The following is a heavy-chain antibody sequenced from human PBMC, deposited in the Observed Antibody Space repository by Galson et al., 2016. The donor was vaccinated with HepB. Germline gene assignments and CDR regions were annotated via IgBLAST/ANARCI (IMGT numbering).Heavy chain of an antibody. CDR2: ISGSGAGS. D-gene: IGHD3-10*01. Sequence: SLRLSCAASGFTFNIYAISWVRLAPGKGLEWVSTISGSGAGSYYAESVKGRFTISRDNSKNRLNLQMNSLRAEDTAVYYCAKATYSYGAGSYWSPFDYWGQGTLVTVPS. CDR3: AKATYSYGAGSYWSPFDY. V-gene: IGHV3-23*01. J-gene: IGHJ4*02. CDR1: GFTFNIYA.